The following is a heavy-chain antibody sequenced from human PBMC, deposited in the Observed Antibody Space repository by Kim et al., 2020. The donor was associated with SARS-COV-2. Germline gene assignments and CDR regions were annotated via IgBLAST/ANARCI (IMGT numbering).Heavy chain of an antibody. CDR3: AKTRGWPYYCDY. D-gene: IGHD6-19*01. Sequence: YYAESVKGRCTISRDKYKNTLDRQMNSLRAEDTDVYDGAKTRGWPYYCDYWGQGTLVTVSS. V-gene: IGHV3-23*01. J-gene: IGHJ4*02.